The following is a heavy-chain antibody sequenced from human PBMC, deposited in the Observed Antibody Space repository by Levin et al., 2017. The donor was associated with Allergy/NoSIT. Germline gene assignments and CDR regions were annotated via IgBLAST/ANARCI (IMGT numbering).Heavy chain of an antibody. CDR2: IYYSGST. V-gene: IGHV4-30-4*01. J-gene: IGHJ4*02. CDR1: GGSIRSGDYY. D-gene: IGHD3-16*01. CDR3: ARGCPVMITFGGVMGGYFDY. Sequence: SQTLSLTCTVSGGSIRSGDYYWRWIRQPPGKGLEWIGYIYYSGSTYYNPSLKSRVTISVDTSKNQFSLKLSSVTAADTAVYYCARGCPVMITFGGVMGGYFDYWGQGTLVTVSS.